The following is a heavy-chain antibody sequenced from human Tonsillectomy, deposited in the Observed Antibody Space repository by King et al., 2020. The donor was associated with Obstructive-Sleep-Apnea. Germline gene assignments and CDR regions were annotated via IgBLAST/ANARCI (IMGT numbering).Heavy chain of an antibody. D-gene: IGHD5-12*01. J-gene: IGHJ6*02. CDR1: GFTFSNHW. CDR3: ARGYSGPDSLYAYYYAMDV. V-gene: IGHV3-7*01. Sequence: DVQLVESGGGLVQPGGSLRLSCAASGFTFSNHWMNWVRQGPGKGLEWVANMKQDGSEKYYVDSVKGRFTISRDNTKNSLYLQMNSLRAEDTAVYYCARGYSGPDSLYAYYYAMDVWGQGTTVTVSS. CDR2: MKQDGSEK.